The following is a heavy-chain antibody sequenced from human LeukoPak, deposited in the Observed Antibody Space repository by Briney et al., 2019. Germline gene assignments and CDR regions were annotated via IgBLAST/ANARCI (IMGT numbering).Heavy chain of an antibody. Sequence: GASVKVPCKASGYTFTSYGISWVRQAPGQGLEWMGWISAYNGNTNYAQKLQGRVTMTTDTSTSTAYMELRSLRSDDTAVYYCARGSMVATKDPYSYYGMDVWGQGTTVTVSS. CDR2: ISAYNGNT. CDR3: ARGSMVATKDPYSYYGMDV. V-gene: IGHV1-18*01. D-gene: IGHD5-12*01. CDR1: GYTFTSYG. J-gene: IGHJ6*02.